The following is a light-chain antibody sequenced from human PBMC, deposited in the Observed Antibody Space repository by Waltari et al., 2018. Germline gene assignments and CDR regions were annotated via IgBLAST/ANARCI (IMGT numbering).Light chain of an antibody. Sequence: IQLTQSPSPLSASVGDRVTITCRASQGISRYLGWYQQKPGRAPKLLIYEASNLYSGVPSRFSGSGSGTDFTLTISSLQPEDFATYFCQQLSTYPLNFGGGTKVE. CDR3: QQLSTYPLN. CDR2: EAS. CDR1: QGISRY. J-gene: IGKJ4*01. V-gene: IGKV1-9*01.